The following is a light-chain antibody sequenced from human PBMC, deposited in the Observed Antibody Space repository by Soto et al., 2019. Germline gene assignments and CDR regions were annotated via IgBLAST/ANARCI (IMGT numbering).Light chain of an antibody. CDR2: EAS. J-gene: IGKJ1*01. Sequence: EVVLTQSPATLSLSPGEGAALSCRASQSVRDLFAWYQQKPGQVPRLLIYEASRRPTGVPARFSGSGSGTDFSLVISSLEPEDFGVYYCQQRYNWPWTFGQGTTVEI. CDR1: QSVRDL. CDR3: QQRYNWPWT. V-gene: IGKV3-11*01.